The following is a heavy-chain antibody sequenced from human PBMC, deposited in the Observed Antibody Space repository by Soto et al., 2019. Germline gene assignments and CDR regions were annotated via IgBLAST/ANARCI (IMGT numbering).Heavy chain of an antibody. V-gene: IGHV1-69*13. Sequence: ASVKVSCKASGGTFSSYAISWVRQAPGQGLEWMGGIIPIFGTANYAQKFQGRVTITADESTSTAYMELSSLRSEDTAVYYCARDLQLRFLESLSVGYYYGMDVWGQGTTVTVSS. J-gene: IGHJ6*02. CDR2: IIPIFGTA. CDR1: GGTFSSYA. D-gene: IGHD3-3*01. CDR3: ARDLQLRFLESLSVGYYYGMDV.